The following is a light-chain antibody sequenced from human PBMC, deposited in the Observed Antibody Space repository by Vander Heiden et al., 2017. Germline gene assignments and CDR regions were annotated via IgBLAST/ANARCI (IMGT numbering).Light chain of an antibody. J-gene: IGKJ5*01. Sequence: DILMTQSPDSLAVSLGERATIHGKSSQSVLFTSNNNNYLAWYQQKPGLPPKLLIYWASTREAGVPDRFSGSGSGADFTLSISSLQAEDVAVYYCQQYYNNPITFGQGTRLEIK. V-gene: IGKV4-1*01. CDR2: WAS. CDR1: QSVLFTSNNNNY. CDR3: QQYYNNPIT.